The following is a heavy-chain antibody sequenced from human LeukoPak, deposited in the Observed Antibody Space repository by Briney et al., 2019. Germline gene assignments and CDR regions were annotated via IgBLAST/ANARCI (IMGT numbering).Heavy chain of an antibody. CDR1: GFTFDDYA. V-gene: IGHV3-9*01. J-gene: IGHJ4*02. CDR2: ISWNSGSI. CDR3: AKDTNYDILTGSTSYDY. D-gene: IGHD3-9*01. Sequence: GGSLRLSCAASGFTFDDYAMHWVRQASGKGLEWVSGISWNSGSIGYADSVKGRFTISRDNAKNSLYLQMNSLRAEDTALYYCAKDTNYDILTGSTSYDYWGQGTLVTVSS.